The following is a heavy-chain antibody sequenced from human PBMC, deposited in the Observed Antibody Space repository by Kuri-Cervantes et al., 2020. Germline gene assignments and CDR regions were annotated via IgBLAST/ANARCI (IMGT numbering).Heavy chain of an antibody. Sequence: GGSLRLSCAASEFTFSNYGMHWVRQAPGKGLEWVAVIWYDGSNKYYLDSVKGRLTISRDNAKNSLYLQMSSLRAEDTAVYYCAIGHYTSSWGQGTLVTVSS. CDR1: EFTFSNYG. J-gene: IGHJ4*02. CDR3: AIGHYTSS. V-gene: IGHV3-33*03. D-gene: IGHD3-3*01. CDR2: IWYDGSNK.